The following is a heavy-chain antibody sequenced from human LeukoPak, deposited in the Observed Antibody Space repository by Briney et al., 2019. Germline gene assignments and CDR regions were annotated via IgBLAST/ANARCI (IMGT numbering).Heavy chain of an antibody. CDR2: IYYSGST. CDR3: ARPPGYSSGWYPGPEYFQH. Sequence: SETLSLTCTVSGGSISSSSYYWGWIRQPPGKGLEWIGSIYYSGSTYYNPSLKSRVTISVDTSKNQFSLKLSSVTAADTAVYYCARPPGYSSGWYPGPEYFQHWGQGTLVTVSS. CDR1: GGSISSSSYY. J-gene: IGHJ1*01. V-gene: IGHV4-39*01. D-gene: IGHD6-19*01.